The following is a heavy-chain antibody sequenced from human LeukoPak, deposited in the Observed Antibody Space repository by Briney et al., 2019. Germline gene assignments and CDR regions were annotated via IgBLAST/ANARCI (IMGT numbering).Heavy chain of an antibody. Sequence: SETLSLTCSVSSYSISGGYYWGWIRQPPVKGLEWIGSIYHSGISYYNPSLRSRVTISADMSKNQFSLKLSSVTAADTAVYYCAKGRSYGTDYDAFDIWGQGTMVTVSS. CDR1: SYSISGGYY. CDR2: IYHSGIS. J-gene: IGHJ3*02. V-gene: IGHV4-38-2*02. D-gene: IGHD3-16*01. CDR3: AKGRSYGTDYDAFDI.